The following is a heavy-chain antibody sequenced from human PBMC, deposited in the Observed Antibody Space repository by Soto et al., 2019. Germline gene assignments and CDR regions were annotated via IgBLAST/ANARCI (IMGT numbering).Heavy chain of an antibody. Sequence: GESLKISFQGSGYNFASYWISWVSQMPGKGLEWMGRIDPLDSYTNYSPSFQGHVTISADKAISTAYLQWSSLKASDTAMYYCARRYCSSASCPRNYYGMDVWGQGTTVTVSS. V-gene: IGHV5-10-1*01. J-gene: IGHJ6*02. CDR1: GYNFASYW. CDR2: IDPLDSYT. D-gene: IGHD2-2*01. CDR3: ARRYCSSASCPRNYYGMDV.